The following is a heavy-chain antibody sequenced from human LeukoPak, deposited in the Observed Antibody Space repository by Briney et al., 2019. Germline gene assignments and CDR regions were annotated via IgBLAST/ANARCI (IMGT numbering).Heavy chain of an antibody. CDR1: GYTFTGYY. CDR2: INPNSGGT. CDR3: ARGGPGPIGYCSGGSCYVSRTYYYYMDV. Sequence: GASVKVSCKASGYTFTGYYMHWVRQAPGQGLEWMGWINPNSGGTNYAQKFQGRVTMTRDTSISTAYMELSRLRSDDTAVYYCARGGPGPIGYCSGGSCYVSRTYYYYMDVWGKGTTVTVSS. V-gene: IGHV1-2*02. D-gene: IGHD2-15*01. J-gene: IGHJ6*03.